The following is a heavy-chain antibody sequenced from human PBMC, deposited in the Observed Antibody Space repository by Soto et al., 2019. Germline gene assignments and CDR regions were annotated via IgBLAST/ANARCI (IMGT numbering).Heavy chain of an antibody. Sequence: GESLKISCTGFGYTFTTFWISWVRQMPGEGLEWMGRIDPRDSYVNYSPSFQGHVTISLDKSISTAYLQWGSLKASDTAMYYCARLFCSTTTCDSWFDPWGQGTLVTVS. CDR1: GYTFTTFW. CDR2: IDPRDSYV. V-gene: IGHV5-10-1*01. J-gene: IGHJ5*02. CDR3: ARLFCSTTTCDSWFDP. D-gene: IGHD2-2*01.